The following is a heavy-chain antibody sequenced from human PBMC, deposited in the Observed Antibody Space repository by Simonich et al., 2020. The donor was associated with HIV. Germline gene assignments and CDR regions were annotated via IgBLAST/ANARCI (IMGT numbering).Heavy chain of an antibody. CDR1: GGSFNTYY. CDR2: INHSGST. J-gene: IGHJ3*02. V-gene: IGHV4-34*01. Sequence: QVQLQQWGAGLLKPSETLSLSCAVFGGSFNTYYWSWIRQPPGKGLEWLGEINHSGSTNYNPSLKSRVTISVDTSKNQFSLKLSSVTAADTAVYYCARGRYSSSSHDVFDSWGQGTMVTVSS. D-gene: IGHD6-13*01. CDR3: ARGRYSSSSHDVFDS.